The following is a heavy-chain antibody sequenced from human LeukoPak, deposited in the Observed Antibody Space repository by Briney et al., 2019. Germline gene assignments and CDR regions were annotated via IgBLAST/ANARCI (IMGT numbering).Heavy chain of an antibody. V-gene: IGHV1-69*04. Sequence: SVKVSCKASGGTFSSYAISWVRQAPGQGLEWMGRIIPILGIANYAQKFQGRVTITADKSTSTAYMELSSLRSEDTAVYYCAKDGGYVWGSYRSSGGMDYWGQGTLVTVSS. D-gene: IGHD3-16*02. CDR2: IIPILGIA. CDR1: GGTFSSYA. J-gene: IGHJ4*02. CDR3: AKDGGYVWGSYRSSGGMDY.